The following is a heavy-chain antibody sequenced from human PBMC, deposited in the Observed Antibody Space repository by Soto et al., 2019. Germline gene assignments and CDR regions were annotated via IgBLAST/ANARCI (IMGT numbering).Heavy chain of an antibody. Sequence: EVQLLESGGGLVQPGGSLRLSCAASGFTFSSYAMSWVRQAPGKGLEWVSAISGSGGSTYYADSVKGRFTISRDNSKNTLYLQMNSLRDEDTAVYYCAKDLPRGDFEYYYDSSGYYPGFDYWGQGTLVTVSS. D-gene: IGHD3-22*01. CDR2: ISGSGGST. CDR3: AKDLPRGDFEYYYDSSGYYPGFDY. V-gene: IGHV3-23*01. J-gene: IGHJ4*02. CDR1: GFTFSSYA.